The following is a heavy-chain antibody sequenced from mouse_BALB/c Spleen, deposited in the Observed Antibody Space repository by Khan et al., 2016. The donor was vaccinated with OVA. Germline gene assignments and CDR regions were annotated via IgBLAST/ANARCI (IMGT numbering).Heavy chain of an antibody. V-gene: IGHV2-6-1*01. Sequence: VELVESGPGLAAPSQSLSITCTISGFSLTNYGVHWVRQPPGKGLEWLVVIWSDGSTTYNSALKSRLTITKDNSQSQVVLKMNSLQTDDTAIYFCARQPYYHYNIMDYGGQGTSVTVSS. D-gene: IGHD2-10*01. CDR2: IWSDGST. CDR3: ARQPYYHYNIMDY. CDR1: GFSLTNYG. J-gene: IGHJ4*01.